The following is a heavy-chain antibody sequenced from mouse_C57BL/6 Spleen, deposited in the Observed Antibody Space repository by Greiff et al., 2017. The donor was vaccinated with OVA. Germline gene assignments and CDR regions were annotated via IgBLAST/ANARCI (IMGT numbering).Heavy chain of an antibody. V-gene: IGHV1-42*01. CDR1: GYSFTGYY. J-gene: IGHJ2*01. Sequence: EVQLQESGPELVKPGASVKISCKASGYSFTGYYMNWVKQSPEESLEWIGEINPSTGGTTYNQKFKAKATLTVDKSSSTAYMQLKSLTSEDSAVYYCARDYGNYYFDYWGQGTTLTVSS. D-gene: IGHD2-1*01. CDR3: ARDYGNYYFDY. CDR2: INPSTGGT.